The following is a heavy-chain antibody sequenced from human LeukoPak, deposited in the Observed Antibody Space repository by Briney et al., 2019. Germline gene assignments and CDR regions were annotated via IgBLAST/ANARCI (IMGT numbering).Heavy chain of an antibody. CDR1: GFTFSDYW. Sequence: GGSLRLSCAASGFTFSDYWMTWVRQAPGKGLEWVSVIYSGGSTYYADSVKGRFTISRDNSKNTLYLQMNSLRAEDTAVYYCARDRWFGELLGYWGQGTLVTVSS. V-gene: IGHV3-66*01. D-gene: IGHD3-10*01. CDR2: IYSGGST. J-gene: IGHJ4*02. CDR3: ARDRWFGELLGY.